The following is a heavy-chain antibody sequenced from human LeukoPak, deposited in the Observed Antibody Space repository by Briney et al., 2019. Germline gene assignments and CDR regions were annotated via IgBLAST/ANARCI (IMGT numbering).Heavy chain of an antibody. CDR1: GFTVSSNY. CDR2: IYSGGTT. J-gene: IGHJ4*02. Sequence: GGSLRLSCAASGFTVSSNYMSWVRQAPGKGLEWVSVIYSGGTTNYADSVKGRFTISRDNSKNTLYLQMNSLRAEDTAVYYCARQDYYGSGSYGHWGQGTLVTVSS. D-gene: IGHD3-10*01. V-gene: IGHV3-53*01. CDR3: ARQDYYGSGSYGH.